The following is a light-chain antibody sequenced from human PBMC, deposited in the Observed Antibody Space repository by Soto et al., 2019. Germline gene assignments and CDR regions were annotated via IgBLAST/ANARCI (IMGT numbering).Light chain of an antibody. CDR1: QSVSSSF. V-gene: IGKV3D-20*02. Sequence: EVVLTQSPGPLSLSPGERATLSCRAIQSVSSSFLAWYQQKPGQAPRLLIYDASNRATGIPARFSGSGSGTDFTLTISSLEPEDFAVYYCQQRSNWPPTFGQGTKVDIK. CDR3: QQRSNWPPT. J-gene: IGKJ1*01. CDR2: DAS.